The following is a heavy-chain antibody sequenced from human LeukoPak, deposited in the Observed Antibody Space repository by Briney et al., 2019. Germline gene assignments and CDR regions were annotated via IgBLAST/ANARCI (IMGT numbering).Heavy chain of an antibody. Sequence: PGGSLRLSCAASGFTFSRYAMHWVRQAPGEGLEWVAVISYDGSNKYYADSVKGRFTISRDNSKNTLYLQMNSLRAEDTAVYYCARDGTTYYDFWSGYFWSPRKGFDYWGQGTLVTVSS. CDR2: ISYDGSNK. CDR3: ARDGTTYYDFWSGYFWSPRKGFDY. J-gene: IGHJ4*02. D-gene: IGHD3-3*01. V-gene: IGHV3-30*01. CDR1: GFTFSRYA.